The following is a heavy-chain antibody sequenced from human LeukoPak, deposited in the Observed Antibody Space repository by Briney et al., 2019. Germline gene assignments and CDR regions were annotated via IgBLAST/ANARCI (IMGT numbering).Heavy chain of an antibody. CDR3: AREGNYVRYMDV. Sequence: AASVKVSCKASGGTFSSYAISWVRQAPGQGLEWMGGIIPIFGTANYAQKFQGRVTITADEFTSTAYMELSSLRSEDTAVYYCAREGNYVRYMDVWGKGTTVTISS. CDR2: IIPIFGTA. J-gene: IGHJ6*03. V-gene: IGHV1-69*13. D-gene: IGHD4-11*01. CDR1: GGTFSSYA.